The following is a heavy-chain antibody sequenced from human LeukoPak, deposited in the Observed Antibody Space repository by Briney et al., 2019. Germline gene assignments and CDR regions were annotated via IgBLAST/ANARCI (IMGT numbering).Heavy chain of an antibody. Sequence: GGSLRLSCAASGFTFSNYDMYWVRQAPGKGLEWVAVISYDGTNKNYADSVKGRFTISRDNTKNTMSMQMNSLSAEDTAVYYCAKGDFYGSGTYLFYFDSWGQGTLVTVSS. CDR3: AKGDFYGSGTYLFYFDS. CDR1: GFTFSNYD. J-gene: IGHJ4*02. V-gene: IGHV3-30*18. CDR2: ISYDGTNK. D-gene: IGHD3-10*01.